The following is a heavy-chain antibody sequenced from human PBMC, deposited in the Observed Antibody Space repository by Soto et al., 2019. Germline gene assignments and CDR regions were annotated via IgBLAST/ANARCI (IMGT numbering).Heavy chain of an antibody. CDR1: VFTFATYA. V-gene: IGHV3-64D*06. D-gene: IGHD6-25*01. CDR2: TSSSGVNT. Sequence: PGGALRLSCLASVFTFATYAMHWVRQAPGRGLQYVSATSSSGVNTWYSESVKGRFTISRDNSKNTLHLQMNGLRAEDTAVYYCVKGTPENSGYYSMDVWGQGTTVTVSS. J-gene: IGHJ6*02. CDR3: VKGTPENSGYYSMDV.